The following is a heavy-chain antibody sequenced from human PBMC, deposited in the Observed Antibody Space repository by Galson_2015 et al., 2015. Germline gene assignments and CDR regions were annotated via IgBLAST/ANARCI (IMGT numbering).Heavy chain of an antibody. CDR3: AKVRGIAVAGDFDY. J-gene: IGHJ4*02. V-gene: IGHV3-23*01. CDR2: ISGSGGST. CDR1: GFTFSSYG. Sequence: SLRLACAASGFTFSSYGMSWVRQAPGKGLEWVSAISGSGGSTYYAGSVKGRFTISRDNSKNTLYLQMNSLRAEDTAVYYCAKVRGIAVAGDFDYWGQGTLVTVSS. D-gene: IGHD6-19*01.